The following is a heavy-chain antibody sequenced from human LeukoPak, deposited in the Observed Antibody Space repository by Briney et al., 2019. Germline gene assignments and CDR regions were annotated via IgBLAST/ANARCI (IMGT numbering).Heavy chain of an antibody. D-gene: IGHD3-10*01. CDR2: IYHSGST. CDR3: ARGEPTYYYGSGMGALDY. CDR1: GGSISSGGYS. Sequence: SQTLSLTCAASGGSISSGGYSWSWIRQPPGKGLEWIGYIYHSGSTYYDPSLKSRVTISVDRSKNQFSLKLSSVTAADTAVYYCARGEPTYYYGSGMGALDYWGQGTLVTVSS. V-gene: IGHV4-30-2*01. J-gene: IGHJ4*02.